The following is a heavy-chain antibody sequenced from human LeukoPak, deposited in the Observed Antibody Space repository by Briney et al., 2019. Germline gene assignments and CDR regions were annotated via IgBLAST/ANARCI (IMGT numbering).Heavy chain of an antibody. CDR2: ISHDGSNK. V-gene: IGHV3-30-3*01. CDR3: ARGPREMATNFDY. Sequence: GGSLRLSCAASGFIFSSYTMHWVRQAPGKGLEWVAVISHDGSNKYYADSVKGRFTLSRDNSKNTLYLQMNSLRAEDTAVYYCARGPREMATNFDYWGQGILVTVSS. J-gene: IGHJ4*02. D-gene: IGHD5-24*01. CDR1: GFIFSSYT.